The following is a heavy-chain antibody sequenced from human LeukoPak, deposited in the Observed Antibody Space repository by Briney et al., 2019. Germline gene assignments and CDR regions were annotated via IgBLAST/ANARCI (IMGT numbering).Heavy chain of an antibody. V-gene: IGHV3-7*01. CDR2: IKQDGSDK. CDR3: ARYSYGSFDY. D-gene: IGHD5-18*01. Sequence: PGGSLRLSCEVSGFTFSSYWMNWVRQAPGKGLEWVANIKQDGSDKYYVDSVKGRFTISRDNAKNSLYLQMNSLRDEDTAVYYCARYSYGSFDYWGQGTLVTVSS. J-gene: IGHJ4*02. CDR1: GFTFSSYW.